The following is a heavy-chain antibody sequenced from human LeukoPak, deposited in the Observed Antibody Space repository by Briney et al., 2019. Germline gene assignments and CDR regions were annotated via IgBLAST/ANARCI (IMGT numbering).Heavy chain of an antibody. J-gene: IGHJ4*02. Sequence: GESLKISCKGSGYSFTNYWIGWVRQMPGKGLEWMGIIYPGDSDTRYSPSFQGQVTISADKSISTAYLQWSSLKASDTAMYYCARSYCGGDCYSWVYFDYWGQGTLVTASS. CDR2: IYPGDSDT. CDR1: GYSFTNYW. D-gene: IGHD2-21*02. CDR3: ARSYCGGDCYSWVYFDY. V-gene: IGHV5-51*01.